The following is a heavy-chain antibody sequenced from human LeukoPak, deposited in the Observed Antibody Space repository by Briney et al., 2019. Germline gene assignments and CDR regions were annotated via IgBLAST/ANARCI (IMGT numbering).Heavy chain of an antibody. CDR3: ARGRNRSKAGDH. V-gene: IGHV4-34*01. CDR1: GGSCSDYY. J-gene: IGHJ4*02. D-gene: IGHD1-14*01. CDR2: IHPYGTF. Sequence: SETLSLTCAVYGGSCSDYYCSWIRQPPGKGLEWIGEIHPYGTFYYNSSLRSRLTISIDTSKTQFSLRLTSVTAADTAFYYCARGRNRSKAGDHWGQGTLVTVSS.